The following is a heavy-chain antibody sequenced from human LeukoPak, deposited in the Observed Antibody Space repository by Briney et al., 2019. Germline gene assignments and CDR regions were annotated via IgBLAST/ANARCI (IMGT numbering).Heavy chain of an antibody. V-gene: IGHV3-53*01. CDR2: IYSGGST. D-gene: IGHD2-2*01. Sequence: PGGSLRLSCAASGFTVSSNYMSWVRQAPGKGLEWVSVIYSGGSTYYADPVKGRFTISRDNSKNTLYLQMNSLRAEDTAVYYCARGGELLFDYYGMDVWGQGTTVTVSS. CDR1: GFTVSSNY. CDR3: ARGGELLFDYYGMDV. J-gene: IGHJ6*02.